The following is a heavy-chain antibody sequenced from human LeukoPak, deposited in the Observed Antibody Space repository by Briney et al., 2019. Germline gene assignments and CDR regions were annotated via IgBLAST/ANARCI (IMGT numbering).Heavy chain of an antibody. J-gene: IGHJ4*02. CDR1: GGSISSYY. CDR3: ARGGSYDFWSGRFDY. CDR2: IYYSGST. Sequence: SETLSLTCTVSGGSISSYYWSWIRQPPGKGLEWIGYIYYSGSTNYNPSLKSRVTISVDTSKNQFSLKLSSVTAADTAVYHCARGGSYDFWSGRFDYWGQGTLVTVSS. V-gene: IGHV4-59*01. D-gene: IGHD3-3*01.